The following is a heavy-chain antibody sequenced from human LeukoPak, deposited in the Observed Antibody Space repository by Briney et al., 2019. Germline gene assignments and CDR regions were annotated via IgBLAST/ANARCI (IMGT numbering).Heavy chain of an antibody. V-gene: IGHV4-38-2*02. CDR2: IYHSGST. D-gene: IGHD2-15*01. CDR1: GYSISSGYY. CDR3: ASCSGGSCYV. J-gene: IGHJ4*02. Sequence: SETLSLTCTVSGYSISSGYYWGWICQPPGKGLEWIGSIYHSGSTYYNPSLKSRVTISVDTSKNQFSLKLSSVTAADTAVYYCASCSGGSCYVWGQGTLVTVSS.